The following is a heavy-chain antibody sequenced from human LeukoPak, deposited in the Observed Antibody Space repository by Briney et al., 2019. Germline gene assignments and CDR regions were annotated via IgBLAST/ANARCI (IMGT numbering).Heavy chain of an antibody. CDR1: GGPISSYY. Sequence: SETLSLTCTVSGGPISSYYWSWIRQPPGKGLEWIGYIYYSESTNYNPSLKSRVTISVDTSKNQFSLKLSSVTAADTAVYYCARDYGGTFDYWGQGTLVTVSS. V-gene: IGHV4-59*01. CDR2: IYYSEST. J-gene: IGHJ4*02. CDR3: ARDYGGTFDY. D-gene: IGHD4-23*01.